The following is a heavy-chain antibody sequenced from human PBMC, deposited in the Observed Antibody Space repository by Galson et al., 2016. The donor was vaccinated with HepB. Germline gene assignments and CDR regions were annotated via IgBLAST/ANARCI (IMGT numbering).Heavy chain of an antibody. CDR2: ISTTGSTT. V-gene: IGHV3-23*01. CDR3: AKTPKKGENGGLLNY. D-gene: IGHD2-15*01. Sequence: SLRLSCAASGFTISNYVMTWVRQAPGMGLEWVSGISTTGSTTYYADSVKGRFTISRDNSKNTLYLQMSSLRADDTAVYYCAKTPKKGENGGLLNYWGQGILVTVSS. J-gene: IGHJ1*01. CDR1: GFTISNYV.